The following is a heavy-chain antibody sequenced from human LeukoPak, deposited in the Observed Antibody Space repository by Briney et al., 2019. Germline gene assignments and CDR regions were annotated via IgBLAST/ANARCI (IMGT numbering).Heavy chain of an antibody. Sequence: PSETLSLTCAVYGGSFSGYYWSWIRQPPGKGLEWIGEINHSGSTNYNPSLKSRVTISVDTSKNQFSLKLSSVTAADTAVYYCARGCGYSYGLDYWGQGTLVTVSS. D-gene: IGHD5-18*01. CDR2: INHSGST. CDR1: GGSFSGYY. CDR3: ARGCGYSYGLDY. V-gene: IGHV4-34*01. J-gene: IGHJ4*02.